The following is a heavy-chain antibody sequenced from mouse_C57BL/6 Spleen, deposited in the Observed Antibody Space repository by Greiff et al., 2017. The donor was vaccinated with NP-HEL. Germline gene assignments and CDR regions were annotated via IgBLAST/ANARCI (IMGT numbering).Heavy chain of an antibody. CDR1: GYSFTGYY. CDR2: INPSTGGT. D-gene: IGHD4-1*02. Sequence: VQLQQSGPELVKPGASVKISCKASGYSFTGYYMNWVKQSPEKSLEWIGEINPSTGGTTYNQKFKAKATLTVDKSSSTAYMQLKSLTSEDSAVYYCARNNWDDYWGQGTTLTVSS. V-gene: IGHV1-42*01. CDR3: ARNNWDDY. J-gene: IGHJ2*01.